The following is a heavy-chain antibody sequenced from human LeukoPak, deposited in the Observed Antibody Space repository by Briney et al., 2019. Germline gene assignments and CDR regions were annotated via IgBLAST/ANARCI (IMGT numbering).Heavy chain of an antibody. CDR1: GYTFTSYG. CDR3: ASYNWNSFYFDY. Sequence: ASVTVSCTASGYTFTSYGISWVRQAPGQGLEWMGWISAYNGNTNYAQKLQGRVTITADESTSTAYMELSSLRSEDTAVYYCASYNWNSFYFDYWGQGTLVTVSS. V-gene: IGHV1-18*01. D-gene: IGHD1/OR15-1a*01. J-gene: IGHJ4*02. CDR2: ISAYNGNT.